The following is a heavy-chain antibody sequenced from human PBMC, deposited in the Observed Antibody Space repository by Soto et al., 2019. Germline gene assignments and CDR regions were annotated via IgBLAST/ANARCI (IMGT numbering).Heavy chain of an antibody. J-gene: IGHJ5*02. CDR2: LYYTGST. CDR1: GDSISSVAHY. CDR3: ARHSTNKIWYYGWFEP. V-gene: IGHV4-39*01. D-gene: IGHD3-10*01. Sequence: HLQGSGPGLLKPSETLSLTCSVSGDSISSVAHYWAWVRQPPGKGLEWIGSLYYTGSTYYNPSLTSRAAISIDTSKNQFSLNLMSTTAADTAVYYCARHSTNKIWYYGWFEPLGHGTLVTVSS.